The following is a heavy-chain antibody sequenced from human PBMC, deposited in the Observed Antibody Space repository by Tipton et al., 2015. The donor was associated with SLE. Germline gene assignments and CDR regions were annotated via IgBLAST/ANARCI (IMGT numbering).Heavy chain of an antibody. CDR1: GVTISSNF. V-gene: IGHV3-66*01. Sequence: SGVTISSNFMSWVRQAPGKGLEWVSVFFGADSTYYADSVKGRFIVSRDSSKNTLFLQMNSLRAEDTAIYYCARGPVSGRRYFDFWGQGTLVTVSS. CDR2: FFGADST. D-gene: IGHD6-19*01. CDR3: ARGPVSGRRYFDF. J-gene: IGHJ4*02.